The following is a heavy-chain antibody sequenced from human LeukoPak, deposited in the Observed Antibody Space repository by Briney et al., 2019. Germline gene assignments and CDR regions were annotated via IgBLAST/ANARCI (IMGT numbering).Heavy chain of an antibody. D-gene: IGHD1-7*01. J-gene: IGHJ6*03. Sequence: ASVKVSCKASGYTFTCYYMHWVRQAPGQGLEWMGWINPNSGGTNYAQKFQGRVTMTRDTSTSTAHMELSRLRSDDTAVYYCARDRTTGTFFNYYYYMDVWGKGTTVTVSS. V-gene: IGHV1-2*02. CDR3: ARDRTTGTFFNYYYYMDV. CDR2: INPNSGGT. CDR1: GYTFTCYY.